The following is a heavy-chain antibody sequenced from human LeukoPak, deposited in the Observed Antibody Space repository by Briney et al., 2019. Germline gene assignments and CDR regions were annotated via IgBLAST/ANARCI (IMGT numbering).Heavy chain of an antibody. CDR1: GYTFTIYG. J-gene: IGHJ5*02. Sequence: ASVKVSCKASGYTFTIYGVSWVRQAPGQGLEWMAWISPYNGNTNYAQRFQDRVTLSTDTSTSTAYMELKSLRSDDTAVYYCARDVLLWFGEYLNWFDPWGQGTLVTVSS. V-gene: IGHV1-18*01. CDR2: ISPYNGNT. D-gene: IGHD3-10*01. CDR3: ARDVLLWFGEYLNWFDP.